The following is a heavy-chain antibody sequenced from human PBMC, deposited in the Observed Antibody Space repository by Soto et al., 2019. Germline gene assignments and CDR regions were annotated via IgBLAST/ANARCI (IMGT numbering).Heavy chain of an antibody. Sequence: SETLSLTCAVYGGSFSGYYWSWIRQPPGKGLEWIGEINHGGNTNYNPSPKIRVTISVDTSKTQLFLNLSSVTAADTAMYYCARHHVRGRTIAGAAEFWGQGTLVTVSS. V-gene: IGHV4-34*01. D-gene: IGHD6-13*01. CDR3: ARHHVRGRTIAGAAEF. CDR2: INHGGNT. J-gene: IGHJ4*02. CDR1: GGSFSGYY.